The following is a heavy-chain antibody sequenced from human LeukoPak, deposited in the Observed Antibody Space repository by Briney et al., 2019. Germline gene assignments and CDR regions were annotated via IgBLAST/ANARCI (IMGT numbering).Heavy chain of an antibody. D-gene: IGHD6-13*01. V-gene: IGHV1-69*05. CDR2: IIPIFGTA. CDR3: ARERYSSSWSTNWFDP. Sequence: SVKVSCKASGGTFSSYAISWVRQAPGQGLEWMGGIIPIFGTANYAQKFQGRVTITTDESTSTAYMELSSLRSEDTAVYYCARERYSSSWSTNWFDPWGQGTLVTVSS. CDR1: GGTFSSYA. J-gene: IGHJ5*02.